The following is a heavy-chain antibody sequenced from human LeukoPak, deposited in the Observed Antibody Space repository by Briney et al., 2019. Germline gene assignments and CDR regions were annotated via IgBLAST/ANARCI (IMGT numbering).Heavy chain of an antibody. CDR3: ARQSFAPFQVGPETPIES. J-gene: IGHJ4*02. V-gene: IGHV4-34*01. Sequence: PSETLSLTCAVYGGSFSGYYWSWIRQPPGKGLEWIGEINHSGSTNYNPSLKSRVTISVDTSKNQFSLKLSSVTAADTAVYYCARQSFAPFQVGPETPIESWGQGTRVTVSS. CDR1: GGSFSGYY. CDR2: INHSGST. D-gene: IGHD1-26*01.